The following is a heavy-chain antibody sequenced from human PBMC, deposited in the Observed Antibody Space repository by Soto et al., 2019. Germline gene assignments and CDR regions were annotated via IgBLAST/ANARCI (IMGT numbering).Heavy chain of an antibody. Sequence: PGESLKISCKGSGYSFTSYWISWVRQMPGKGLEWMGRIDPSDSYTNYSPSFQGHVTISADKSISTAYLQWSSLKASDTAMYYCARIFNCSGGNCYRKNWFDPWGQGTLVTVSS. J-gene: IGHJ5*02. CDR3: ARIFNCSGGNCYRKNWFDP. CDR2: IDPSDSYT. V-gene: IGHV5-10-1*01. D-gene: IGHD2-15*01. CDR1: GYSFTSYW.